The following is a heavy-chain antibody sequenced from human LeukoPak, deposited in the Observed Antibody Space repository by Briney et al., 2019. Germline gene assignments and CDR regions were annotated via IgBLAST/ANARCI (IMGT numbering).Heavy chain of an antibody. J-gene: IGHJ3*02. CDR3: ARDFSGGGDAFDI. V-gene: IGHV3-21*01. CDR2: ISSSSSYI. D-gene: IGHD3-16*01. CDR1: GFTFSSYA. Sequence: GGSLRLSCAASGFTFSSYAMSWVRQAPGKGLEWVSSISSSSSYIYYADSVKGRFTISRDNAKNSLYLQMNSLRAEDTAVYYCARDFSGGGDAFDIWGQGTMVTVSS.